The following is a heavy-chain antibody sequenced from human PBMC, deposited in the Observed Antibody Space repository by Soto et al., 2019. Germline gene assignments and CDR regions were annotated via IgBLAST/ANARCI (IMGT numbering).Heavy chain of an antibody. V-gene: IGHV1-18*01. CDR3: ARVMITFGGVIVPFADY. D-gene: IGHD3-16*02. J-gene: IGHJ4*02. CDR1: GYTFTSYG. Sequence: QVQLVQSGAEVKKPGASVKVSCNASGYTFTSYGISWVRQAPGQGLEWMGWISAYNGNTNYAQKLQGRVTMTTDTSTSTAYMELRSLRSDDTAVYYCARVMITFGGVIVPFADYWGQGTLVTVSS. CDR2: ISAYNGNT.